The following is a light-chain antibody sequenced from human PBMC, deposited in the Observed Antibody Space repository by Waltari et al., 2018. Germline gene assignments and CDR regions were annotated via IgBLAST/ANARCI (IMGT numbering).Light chain of an antibody. V-gene: IGLV2-14*01. Sequence: QSALTQPAAVSGSPGPSITISCTGTSSDVGGYNYVAWYQQHPGKAPKLIIYEVNNRPSGVSNRFSGSKSGNTASLTISGLQAEDEADYYCNSYTSSSTRVFGGGTKLTVL. CDR2: EVN. CDR3: NSYTSSSTRV. CDR1: SSDVGGYNY. J-gene: IGLJ2*01.